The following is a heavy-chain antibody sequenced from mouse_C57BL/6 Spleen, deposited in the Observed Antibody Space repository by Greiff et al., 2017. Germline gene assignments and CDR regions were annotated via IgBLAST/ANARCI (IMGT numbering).Heavy chain of an antibody. D-gene: IGHD2-4*01. CDR2: ISSGSSTT. Sequence: EVQVVESGGGLVKPGGSLKFSCAASGFTFSDYGMHWVRQAPEKGLEWVAYISSGSSTTYYADTVKGRFTISSDNAKNTLFLQMTSLRSEDTAMYYCAREDYDYAPAWFAYWGQGTLVTVSA. J-gene: IGHJ3*01. CDR3: AREDYDYAPAWFAY. V-gene: IGHV5-17*01. CDR1: GFTFSDYG.